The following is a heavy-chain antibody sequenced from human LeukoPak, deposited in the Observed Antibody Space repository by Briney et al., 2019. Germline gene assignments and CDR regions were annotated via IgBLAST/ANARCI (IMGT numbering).Heavy chain of an antibody. V-gene: IGHV3-30*18. CDR1: GFTFSSYG. J-gene: IGHJ4*02. Sequence: GGSLRLSCAASGFTFSSYGMHWVRQAPGKGLEWVAVISYDGSNKYYADSVKGRFTISRDNSKNTLYLQMNSLRAEDTAVYYCAKDRPTAAGHYFDYWGQGTLVTVSS. CDR2: ISYDGSNK. D-gene: IGHD6-13*01. CDR3: AKDRPTAAGHYFDY.